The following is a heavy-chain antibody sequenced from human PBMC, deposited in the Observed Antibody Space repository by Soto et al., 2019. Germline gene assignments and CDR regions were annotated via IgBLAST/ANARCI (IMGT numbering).Heavy chain of an antibody. D-gene: IGHD6-19*01. CDR2: ISYDGSNK. J-gene: IGHJ5*02. CDR3: ARAGIAVAGTAGRFDP. V-gene: IGHV3-30-3*01. Sequence: ESGGGVVQPGRSLRLSCAASGFTFSSYAMHWVRQAPGKGLEWVAVISYDGSNKYYADSVKGRFTISRDNSKNTLYLQMNSLRAEDTAVYYCARAGIAVAGTAGRFDPWGQGTLVTVSS. CDR1: GFTFSSYA.